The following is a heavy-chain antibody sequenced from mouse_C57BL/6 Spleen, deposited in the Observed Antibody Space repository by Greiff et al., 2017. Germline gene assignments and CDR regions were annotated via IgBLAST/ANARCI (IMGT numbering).Heavy chain of an antibody. CDR1: GYTFTSYW. CDR3: ARRATGYYFDY. Sequence: VQLQQSGAELVKPGASVKLSCKASGYTFTSYWMQWVKQRPGQGLEWIGEIDPSDSYTNYNQKFKGKATLTVDTSSSTAYMQLSSLTSEDSAVYYCARRATGYYFDYWGQGTTLTVSS. V-gene: IGHV1-50*01. D-gene: IGHD4-1*02. CDR2: IDPSDSYT. J-gene: IGHJ2*01.